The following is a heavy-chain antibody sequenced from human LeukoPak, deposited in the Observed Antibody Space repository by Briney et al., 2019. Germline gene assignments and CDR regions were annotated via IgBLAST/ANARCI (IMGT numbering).Heavy chain of an antibody. J-gene: IGHJ5*02. CDR1: GFTFSSYS. Sequence: GGSLRLSCAAPGFTFSSYSMNWVRQAPGKGLEWVSSISSSSSYIYYADSVKGRFTISRDNAKNSLYLQMNSLRAEDTAVYYCARDHEQQLVLDWFDPWGQGTLVTVSS. V-gene: IGHV3-21*01. CDR3: ARDHEQQLVLDWFDP. CDR2: ISSSSSYI. D-gene: IGHD6-13*01.